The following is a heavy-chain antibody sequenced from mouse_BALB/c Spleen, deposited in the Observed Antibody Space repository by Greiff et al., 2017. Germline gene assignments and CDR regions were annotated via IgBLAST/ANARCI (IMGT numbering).Heavy chain of an antibody. J-gene: IGHJ4*01. Sequence: VQLQQSGPGLVQPSQSLSITCTVSGFSLTSYGVHWVRQSPGKGLEWLGVIWSGGSTDYNAAFISRLSISKDNSKSQVFFKMNSLQTDDTARYYCARDGNYLYAMDYWGQGTSVTVSS. D-gene: IGHD2-1*01. CDR3: ARDGNYLYAMDY. V-gene: IGHV2-4-1*01. CDR2: IWSGGST. CDR1: GFSLTSYG.